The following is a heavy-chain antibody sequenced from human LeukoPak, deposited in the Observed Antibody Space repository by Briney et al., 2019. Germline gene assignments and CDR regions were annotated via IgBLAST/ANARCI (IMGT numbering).Heavy chain of an antibody. D-gene: IGHD6-19*01. CDR3: ASPGPAYSSGWYWFDP. J-gene: IGHJ5*02. CDR2: IIPIFGTA. Sequence: SVKVSXKASGGTFSSYAISWVRQAPGQGLEWMGRIIPIFGTANYAQKFQGRVTITTDESTSTAYMELSSLRSEDTAVYYCASPGPAYSSGWYWFDPWGQGTLVTVSS. V-gene: IGHV1-69*05. CDR1: GGTFSSYA.